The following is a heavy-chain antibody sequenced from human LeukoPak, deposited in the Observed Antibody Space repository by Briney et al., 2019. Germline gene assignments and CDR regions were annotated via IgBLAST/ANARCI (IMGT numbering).Heavy chain of an antibody. V-gene: IGHV3-53*01. CDR2: IYSGGST. D-gene: IGHD3-3*01. CDR1: GFTVSSNY. Sequence: GGSLRLSCAASGFTVSSNYMSWVRQAPGKGLEWVSVIYSGGSTYYADSVKGRFTISRDNSKNTLYLQMNSLRAEDTAVYYCAKEGDYDFWSGYYPKSWGQGTLVTVSS. CDR3: AKEGDYDFWSGYYPKS. J-gene: IGHJ5*02.